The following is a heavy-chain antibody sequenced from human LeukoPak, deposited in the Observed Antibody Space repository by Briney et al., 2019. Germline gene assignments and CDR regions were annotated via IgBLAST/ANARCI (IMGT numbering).Heavy chain of an antibody. V-gene: IGHV3-23*01. CDR1: GFTFSGYA. Sequence: GGSLRLSCAASGFTFSGYAMNWVRQAPGKGLEWVSHIYSSDATYADSVKGRFTISRDNSKNTLYLQMNSLGAEDTAVYYCAKGHRYCTSGNCNSAVDYWGQGTLVTVSS. J-gene: IGHJ4*02. D-gene: IGHD2-15*01. CDR3: AKGHRYCTSGNCNSAVDY. CDR2: IYSSDAT.